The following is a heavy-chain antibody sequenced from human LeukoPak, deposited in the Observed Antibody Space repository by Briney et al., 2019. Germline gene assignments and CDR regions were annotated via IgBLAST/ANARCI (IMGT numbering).Heavy chain of an antibody. J-gene: IGHJ4*02. CDR3: ARVVNQTPSFGY. V-gene: IGHV3-64*02. CDR2: ISSDGDST. CDR1: GFTFSRYA. Sequence: PGGSLRLSCAASGFTFSRYAPHWVRQAPGKGLEFVSAISSDGDSTYYADSVKGRFTISRDNSKNTLYLQMGGLRAEDTAVYYCARVVNQTPSFGYWGQGTLVTVSS. D-gene: IGHD2/OR15-2a*01.